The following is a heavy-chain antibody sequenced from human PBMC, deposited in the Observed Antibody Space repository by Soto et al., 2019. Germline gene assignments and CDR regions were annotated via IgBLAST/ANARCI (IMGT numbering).Heavy chain of an antibody. CDR1: GFTFSDYA. V-gene: IGHV3-11*01. J-gene: IGHJ4*02. CDR2: IGPRGSTV. Sequence: QVQLVQSGGALVTPGGSLRLSCAASGFTFSDYAMNWIRQAPGRGLEWISYIGPRGSTVYYADSVKGRFTISRDNARKSLFLQMNILRVEDTAVYYCARGTDDYPDWGQGSLVTVSS. D-gene: IGHD1-1*01. CDR3: ARGTDDYPD.